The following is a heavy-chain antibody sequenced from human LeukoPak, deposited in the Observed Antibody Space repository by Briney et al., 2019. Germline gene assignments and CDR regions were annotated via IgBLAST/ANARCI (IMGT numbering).Heavy chain of an antibody. Sequence: PGGSLRLSCAASGFTFSSYGMHWVRQAPGKGLEGLAFIRYDGSNKYYADSVKGRFTISRDNSKNTLYLQMNSLRAEDTAVYYCAKEAIYSSSWYSADYWGQGTLVTVSS. J-gene: IGHJ4*02. D-gene: IGHD6-13*01. CDR3: AKEAIYSSSWYSADY. V-gene: IGHV3-30*02. CDR2: IRYDGSNK. CDR1: GFTFSSYG.